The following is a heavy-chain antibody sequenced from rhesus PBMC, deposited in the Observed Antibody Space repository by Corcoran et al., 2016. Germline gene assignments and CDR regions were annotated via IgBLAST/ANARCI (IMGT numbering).Heavy chain of an antibody. CDR1: GGSISDSYR. V-gene: IGHV4S10*01. CDR2: IYGSSTST. J-gene: IGHJ4*01. CDR3: ARDGYSNPFDY. Sequence: QVQLQESGPGVVKPSETLSLTCAVSGGSISDSYRWSWTRQPPGKGLGWIGYIYGSSTSTNYNPSLKSRVTISKDTSKNQFSLKLSSVTAADTAVYYCARDGYSNPFDYWGQGVLVTVSS. D-gene: IGHD5-24*01.